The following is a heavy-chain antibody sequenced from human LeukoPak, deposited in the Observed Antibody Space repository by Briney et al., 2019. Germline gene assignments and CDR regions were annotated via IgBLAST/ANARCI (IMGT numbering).Heavy chain of an antibody. J-gene: IGHJ2*01. V-gene: IGHV5-51*01. CDR2: IYPGDSDT. D-gene: IGHD4-23*01. CDR1: GYSFTSYW. CDR3: ARLPGATVVTAGWYFDL. Sequence: GASLKISCKASGYSFTSYWIGWVRQMPGKGLECMGIIYPGDSDTRYNPSFQGQFTISADRPITTAYLQWSSLNASDTAMYYCARLPGATVVTAGWYFDLWGRGTLVTVSS.